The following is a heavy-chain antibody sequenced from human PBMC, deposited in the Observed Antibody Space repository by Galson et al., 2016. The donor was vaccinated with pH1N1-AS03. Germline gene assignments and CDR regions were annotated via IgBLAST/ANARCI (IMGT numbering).Heavy chain of an antibody. CDR2: IYFRGAT. V-gene: IGHV4-39*07. D-gene: IGHD1-26*01. CDR1: GDSISSTPYY. CDR3: ARHVGGSYPNNLDS. Sequence: SETLSLTCTVSGDSISSTPYYWGWIRQPPGKGLEWIGTIYFRGATYYSPSLESRVTISIDSSKNLFSLSLSSVTAADTAVYYCARHVGGSYPNNLDSWGQGTLVIVSS. J-gene: IGHJ4*02.